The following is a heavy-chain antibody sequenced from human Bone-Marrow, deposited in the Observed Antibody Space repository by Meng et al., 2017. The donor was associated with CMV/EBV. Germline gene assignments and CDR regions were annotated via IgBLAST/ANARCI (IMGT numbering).Heavy chain of an antibody. CDR3: AKGWSGYLRDSFDY. CDR1: GFTVTSNY. CDR2: IYSGGTT. J-gene: IGHJ4*02. Sequence: GESLKISCAASGFTVTSNYMTWVRLTPGKRLEWVSLIYSGGTTYYADSVKGRFTISRDNSKNTLYLQMNSLRAEDTAVYYCAKGWSGYLRDSFDYWGQGTLVTGSS. D-gene: IGHD3-3*01. V-gene: IGHV3-66*02.